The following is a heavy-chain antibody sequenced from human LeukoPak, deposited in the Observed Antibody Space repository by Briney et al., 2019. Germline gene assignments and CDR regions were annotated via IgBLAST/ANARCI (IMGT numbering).Heavy chain of an antibody. V-gene: IGHV3-30*18. CDR1: GFSFRSYG. Sequence: PGRALTLSCAASGFSFRSYGMHWVRQAPGEGLECVSAISYDGSNKFYPDSVRGRFTISRDNSENTLYLRMNSLRAEDTAVYYCAKDLGGAVAGPRYFQHWGQGTLVTVSS. D-gene: IGHD6-19*01. CDR3: AKDLGGAVAGPRYFQH. J-gene: IGHJ1*01. CDR2: ISYDGSNK.